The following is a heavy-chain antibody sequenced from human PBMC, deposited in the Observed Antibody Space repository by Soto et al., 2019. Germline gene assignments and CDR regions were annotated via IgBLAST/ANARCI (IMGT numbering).Heavy chain of an antibody. CDR2: IYHSGST. Sequence: PSETLSLTCAVSSGSISSSNWWSWVRQPPGKGLEWIGEIYHSGSTNYNPSLKSRVTISVDKSKNQFSLKLSSVTAADTAVYYCARDNGNYGLVGWFDPWGQGTLVTVSS. CDR3: ARDNGNYGLVGWFDP. J-gene: IGHJ5*02. D-gene: IGHD1-7*01. CDR1: SGSISSSNW. V-gene: IGHV4-4*02.